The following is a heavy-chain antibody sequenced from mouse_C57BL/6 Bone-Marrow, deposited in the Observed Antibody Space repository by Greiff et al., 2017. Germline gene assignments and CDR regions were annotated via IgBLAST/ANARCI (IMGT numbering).Heavy chain of an antibody. CDR3: VRQARYAMDY. CDR1: GFSFNTYA. V-gene: IGHV10-1*01. J-gene: IGHJ4*01. Sequence: EVHLVESGGGLVQPKGSLKLSCAASGFSFNTYAMNWVRQAPGKGLEWVARIRSKSNNYATYYADSVKDRFTISRDDSESMLYLQMNNLKTEDTAMYYCVRQARYAMDYWGQGTSVTVSS. CDR2: IRSKSNNYAT.